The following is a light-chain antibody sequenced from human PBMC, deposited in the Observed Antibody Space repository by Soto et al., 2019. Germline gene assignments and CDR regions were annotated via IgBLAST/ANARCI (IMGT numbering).Light chain of an antibody. Sequence: DIQMTQSPSSLSASVGDTVTITCRASQDIINDLAWYQQKPGKAPQRLIHAASSLQGGVPSRFSGSGSGTKFTLTISILQPEDFSSYYCLQHNTYPLTVGGGTEVDIK. J-gene: IGKJ4*01. V-gene: IGKV1-17*01. CDR1: QDIIND. CDR2: AAS. CDR3: LQHNTYPLT.